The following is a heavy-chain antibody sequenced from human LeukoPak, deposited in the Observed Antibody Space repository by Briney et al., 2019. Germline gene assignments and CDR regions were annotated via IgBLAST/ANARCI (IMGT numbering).Heavy chain of an antibody. CDR2: IKPDGSEK. D-gene: IGHD1-26*01. Sequence: GGSLRLSCAASAFTFRTYWMSWVRQAPGKGLEWVAMIKPDGSEKYYVDSVKGLFTISRDNAKNSLYLQMTSLRAEDTAVYYCTRDASGETASGPRTDVWGQGTTVAVSS. J-gene: IGHJ6*02. V-gene: IGHV3-7*05. CDR1: AFTFRTYW. CDR3: TRDASGETASGPRTDV.